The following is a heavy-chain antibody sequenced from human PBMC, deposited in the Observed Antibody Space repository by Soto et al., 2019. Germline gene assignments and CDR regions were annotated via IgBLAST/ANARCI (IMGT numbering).Heavy chain of an antibody. V-gene: IGHV4-30-2*01. J-gene: IGHJ4*02. CDR2: IYHSGST. Sequence: PSETLSLTCAVSGGSISSGCYSWSWIRQPPGKGLEWIGYIYHSGSTYYNPSLKSRVTISVDRSKNQFSLKLSSVTAADTAVYYCARGPPFGYWGQGTLVTVSS. CDR1: GGSISSGCYS. D-gene: IGHD3-10*01. CDR3: ARGPPFGY.